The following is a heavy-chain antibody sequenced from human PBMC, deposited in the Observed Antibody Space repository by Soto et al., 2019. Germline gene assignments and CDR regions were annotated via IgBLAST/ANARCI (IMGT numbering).Heavy chain of an antibody. CDR1: VGSFSGYY. CDR3: ASLPRGSNCGMDV. Sequence: QVQLQQWGAGLLKPSETLSLTCAVYVGSFSGYYWSWIRQPPGKGLEWIGEINQSGSTNYNPSLQRRVTISVDTSKNQFSLKLSSVTAADTAVYYCASLPRGSNCGMDVWGQGTTVTVSS. V-gene: IGHV4-34*01. CDR2: INQSGST. J-gene: IGHJ6*02.